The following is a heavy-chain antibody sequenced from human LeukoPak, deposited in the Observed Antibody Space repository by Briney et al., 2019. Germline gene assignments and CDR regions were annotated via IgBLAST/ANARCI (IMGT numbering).Heavy chain of an antibody. CDR2: IIPILGIA. CDR1: GGTFSSYA. CDR3: ATTPRDIVATEGGY. Sequence: SVKVSCKASGGTFSSYAISWVRQAPGQGLEWVGRIIPILGIANYAQKFQGRVTITADKSTSTAYMELSSLRSEDTAVYYCATTPRDIVATEGGYWGQGTLVTVSS. V-gene: IGHV1-69*04. J-gene: IGHJ4*02. D-gene: IGHD5-12*01.